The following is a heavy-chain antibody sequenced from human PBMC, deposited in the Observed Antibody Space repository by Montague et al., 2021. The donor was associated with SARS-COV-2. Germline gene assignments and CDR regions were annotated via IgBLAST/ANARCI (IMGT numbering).Heavy chain of an antibody. Sequence: SETLSLTCTVSGGSISSSSYYWGWIRQPPGKGLEWIGYIYYSGSTYYNPSLKSRVTISVDTSKNQFSLKLSSVTAADTAVSYCAGEIVVVTQTYHYGMDVWGQGTTVTVSS. CDR1: GGSISSSSYY. CDR3: AGEIVVVTQTYHYGMDV. J-gene: IGHJ6*02. CDR2: IYYSGST. V-gene: IGHV4-39*07. D-gene: IGHD3-22*01.